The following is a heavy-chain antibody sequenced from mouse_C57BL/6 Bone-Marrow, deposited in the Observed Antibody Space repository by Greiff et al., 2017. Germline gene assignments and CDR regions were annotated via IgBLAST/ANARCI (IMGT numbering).Heavy chain of an antibody. J-gene: IGHJ3*01. CDR3: ARSGNDYSWFAY. CDR2: IDPRSGNT. Sequence: VQLQESGAELARPGASVKLSCKASGYTFTSDGISWVKQRTGQGLEWIGEIDPRSGNTYYNEKFKGKATLTADKSSSTAYMELRSLTSEDSAVYFCARSGNDYSWFAYWGQGTLVTVSA. D-gene: IGHD2-4*01. CDR1: GYTFTSDG. V-gene: IGHV1-81*01.